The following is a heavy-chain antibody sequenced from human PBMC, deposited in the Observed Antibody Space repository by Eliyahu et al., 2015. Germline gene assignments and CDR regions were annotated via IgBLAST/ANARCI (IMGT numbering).Heavy chain of an antibody. V-gene: IGHV3-11*06. CDR2: ISSSSSYT. CDR3: ARDDPMVKYDY. Sequence: QVQLVESGGGLVKPGGSLRLSCAASGFTFSDYYMSWIRQAPGKGLEWVSYISSSSSYTNYADSVKGRFTISRDNAKNSLYLQMNSLRAEDTAVYYCARDDPMVKYDYWGQGTLVTVSS. CDR1: GFTFSDYY. J-gene: IGHJ4*02. D-gene: IGHD5-18*01.